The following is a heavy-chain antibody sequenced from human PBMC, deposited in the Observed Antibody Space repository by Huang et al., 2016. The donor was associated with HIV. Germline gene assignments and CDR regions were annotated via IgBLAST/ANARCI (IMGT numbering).Heavy chain of an antibody. CDR3: ARGSAGVLWFGEM. CDR1: GFTFSSYA. Sequence: QERLVESGGGVVQPGRSLRLSCAASGFTFSSYAMHGGRQVPGKGLEWVAVISYDGSNQHYVDSVKGRFTISRDNSKKMLYLQMNSLRMGDTAVYYCARGSAGVLWFGEMWGQGTLVTVSS. J-gene: IGHJ4*02. CDR2: ISYDGSNQ. V-gene: IGHV3-30*04. D-gene: IGHD3-10*01.